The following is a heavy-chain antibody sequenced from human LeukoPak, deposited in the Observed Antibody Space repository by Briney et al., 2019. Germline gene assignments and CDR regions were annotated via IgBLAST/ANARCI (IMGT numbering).Heavy chain of an antibody. D-gene: IGHD2-15*01. CDR3: AKGYCSGGSCYPTN. V-gene: IGHV3-23*01. CDR2: ISGSGGST. J-gene: IGHJ4*02. Sequence: QPGGSLRLSCAASGFTFSSYAMSWVRQAPGKGLEWVSAISGSGGSTYYADSVKGRFTISRDNSKNTLYLQMNSLRAEDTAVYYCAKGYCSGGSCYPTNWGQGTLVTVSS. CDR1: GFTFSSYA.